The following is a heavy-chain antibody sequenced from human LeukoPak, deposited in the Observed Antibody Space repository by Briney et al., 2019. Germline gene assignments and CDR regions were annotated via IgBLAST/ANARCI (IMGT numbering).Heavy chain of an antibody. CDR2: INPNSGGT. D-gene: IGHD3-10*01. CDR3: ASYGSGSYDYFDY. Sequence: ASVKVSCKASGYTFTGYYMHWVRQAPGQGLEWMGWINPNSGGTNYAQKFQGWVTMTRDTSISTAYMELSSLRSEDTAVYYCASYGSGSYDYFDYWGQGTLVTVSS. J-gene: IGHJ4*02. CDR1: GYTFTGYY. V-gene: IGHV1-2*04.